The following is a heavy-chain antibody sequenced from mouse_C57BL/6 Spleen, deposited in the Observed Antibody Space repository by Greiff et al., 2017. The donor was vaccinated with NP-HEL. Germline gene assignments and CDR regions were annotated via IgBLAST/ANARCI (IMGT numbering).Heavy chain of an antibody. D-gene: IGHD2-4*01. CDR1: GYTFTSYW. V-gene: IGHV1-53*01. CDR2: INPSNGGT. J-gene: IGHJ2*01. CDR3: AREDYAYFGG. Sequence: QVHVKQPGTELVKPGASVKLSCKASGYTFTSYWMHWVKQRPGQGLEWIGNINPSNGGTNYNEKFKSKATLTVDKSSSTAYMLLSGLTAEDSAVYDCAREDYAYFGGRGKGTTLTAAS.